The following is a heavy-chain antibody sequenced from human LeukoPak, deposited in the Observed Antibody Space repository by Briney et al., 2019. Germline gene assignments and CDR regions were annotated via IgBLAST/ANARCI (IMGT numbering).Heavy chain of an antibody. CDR3: ASGRFPYYFDY. Sequence: SVKVSCTASGGTFSSYAISWVRQAPGQGLEWMGGIIPIFGTANYAQKFQGRVTITADESTSTAYMELSSLRSEDTAVYYCASGRFPYYFDYWGQGTLVTVSS. J-gene: IGHJ4*02. CDR2: IIPIFGTA. V-gene: IGHV1-69*13. CDR1: GGTFSSYA. D-gene: IGHD3-3*01.